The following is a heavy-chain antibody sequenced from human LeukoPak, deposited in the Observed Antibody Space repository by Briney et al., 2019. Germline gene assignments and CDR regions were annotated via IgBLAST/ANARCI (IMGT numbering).Heavy chain of an antibody. D-gene: IGHD2-2*01. CDR2: INPSGGST. CDR1: RYTFTSYY. CDR3: ASDLGYCSSTSCDDGDY. J-gene: IGHJ4*02. V-gene: IGHV1-46*01. Sequence: ASVKVSCKASRYTFTSYYMHWVRQAPGQGLEWMGIINPSGGSTSYAQKFQGRVTMTRDTSTSTVYMELSSLRSEDTAVYYCASDLGYCSSTSCDDGDYWGQGTLVTVSS.